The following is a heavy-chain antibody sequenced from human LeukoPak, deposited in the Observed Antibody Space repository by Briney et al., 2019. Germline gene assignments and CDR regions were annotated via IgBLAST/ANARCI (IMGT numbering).Heavy chain of an antibody. D-gene: IGHD3-22*01. CDR1: GGSISSYY. CDR2: IYTSGST. V-gene: IGHV4-4*07. Sequence: PSETLSLTCTVSGGSISSYYWSWLRQPAGKGLEWIGRIYTSGSTNYNPSLKSRVTMSVDTSKNQFSLKLSSVTAADTAVYYCARGEQYYYDSSGYYLAGNNWFDPWGQGTLVTVSS. J-gene: IGHJ5*02. CDR3: ARGEQYYYDSSGYYLAGNNWFDP.